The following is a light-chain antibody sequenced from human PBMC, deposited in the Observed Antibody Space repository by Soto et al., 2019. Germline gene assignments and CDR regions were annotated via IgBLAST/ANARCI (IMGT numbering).Light chain of an antibody. CDR1: QGISSY. J-gene: IGKJ4*01. Sequence: DIQLTQSPSFLSASVGDRVTITCRASQGISSYLAWYQQKPGKAPKLLIYAASTLQSGVPSRFSGSGSGTEFTLTISSLQPEDFETYSCQQLNSYHRRSLTFGGGTKVDIK. V-gene: IGKV1-9*01. CDR3: QQLNSYHRRSLT. CDR2: AAS.